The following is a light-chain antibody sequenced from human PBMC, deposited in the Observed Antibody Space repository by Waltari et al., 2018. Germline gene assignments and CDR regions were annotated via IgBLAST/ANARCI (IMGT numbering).Light chain of an antibody. CDR1: NIERKT. V-gene: IGLV3-21*01. Sequence: SYVLTQPPSVSVAPGETAGITCGGPNIERKTLHWCQQKPGQAPVLVVYNDVDRPSGIPERFSGSNSGNTATLTIIRVEAGDEADYYCHVWDRDSDHVVFGGGTQLNVL. J-gene: IGLJ2*01. CDR2: NDV. CDR3: HVWDRDSDHVV.